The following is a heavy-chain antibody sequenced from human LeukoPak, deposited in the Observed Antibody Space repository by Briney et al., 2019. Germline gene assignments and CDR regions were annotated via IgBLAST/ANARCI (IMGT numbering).Heavy chain of an antibody. D-gene: IGHD3-10*02. CDR1: GSTFSSCE. Sequence: GGSLRLSCAASGSTFSSCEMNWVRQAPGKGLEWVSYISSSGSTIYYADSVKGRFTISRDNAKNSLYLQMNSLRAEDTAVYYCAELGITMIGGVWGKGTTVTISS. J-gene: IGHJ6*04. CDR2: ISSSGSTI. V-gene: IGHV3-48*03. CDR3: AELGITMIGGV.